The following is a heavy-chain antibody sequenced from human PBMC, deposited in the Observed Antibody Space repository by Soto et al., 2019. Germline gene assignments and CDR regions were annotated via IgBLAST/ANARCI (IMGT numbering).Heavy chain of an antibody. V-gene: IGHV1-18*01. J-gene: IGHJ5*02. CDR1: GYPFRSYG. Sequence: VASVKVSCKASGYPFRSYGINWLRQAPGQGLEWMGWISVYNGNTQYAQNLQGRVTVTTDTSTNTAYMELTSLRSDDTAVYYCARDRRLGAGVWFDPWGQGTPVTVSS. CDR3: ARDRRLGAGVWFDP. D-gene: IGHD6-13*01. CDR2: ISVYNGNT.